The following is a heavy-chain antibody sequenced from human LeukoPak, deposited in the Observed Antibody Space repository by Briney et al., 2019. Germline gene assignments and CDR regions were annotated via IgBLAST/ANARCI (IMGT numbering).Heavy chain of an antibody. CDR2: INPNSGGT. J-gene: IGHJ3*02. D-gene: IGHD2-15*01. CDR1: GYTFTSYY. Sequence: ASVKVSCKASGYTFTSYYIHWVRQAPGQGLEWMGLINPNSGGTHYAQKFQGRVIMTRDTSISTGYMELSSLISDDTAVYYCTRVGWYPDAFDIWGQGTMVTVSS. CDR3: TRVGWYPDAFDI. V-gene: IGHV1-2*02.